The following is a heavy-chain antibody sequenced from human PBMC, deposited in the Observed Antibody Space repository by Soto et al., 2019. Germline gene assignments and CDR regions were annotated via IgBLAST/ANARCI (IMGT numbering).Heavy chain of an antibody. J-gene: IGHJ4*01. Sequence: QVQLQESGSGLVKPSQTLVLTCTVSGDSISRDGSSWSWLRQPPGKGLEWIGYIYHSGATYYSPSLKSRVTTSVDKSKNQFSLSLASVTAADTAVYYCAREMSYYFDSWGHGTLVTVSS. V-gene: IGHV4-30-2*01. CDR1: GDSISRDGSS. CDR2: IYHSGAT. CDR3: AREMSYYFDS.